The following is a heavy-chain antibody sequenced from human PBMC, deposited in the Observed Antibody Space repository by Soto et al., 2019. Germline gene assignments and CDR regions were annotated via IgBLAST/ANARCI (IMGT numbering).Heavy chain of an antibody. V-gene: IGHV1-18*01. Sequence: ASVKVSCKASGYTFTSYGISWVRQAPGQGLEWMGWISAYNVNTNYAQKLQGRVTMTTDTSTSTAYMELRSLRSDDTAVYYCARDQSEYYYGSGSYFAPDAFDIWGQGTMVTVSS. D-gene: IGHD3-10*01. CDR1: GYTFTSYG. CDR3: ARDQSEYYYGSGSYFAPDAFDI. J-gene: IGHJ3*02. CDR2: ISAYNVNT.